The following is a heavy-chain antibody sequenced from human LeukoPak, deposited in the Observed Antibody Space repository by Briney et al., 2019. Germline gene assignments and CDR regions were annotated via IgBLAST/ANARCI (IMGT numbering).Heavy chain of an antibody. D-gene: IGHD2-2*01. CDR2: IYYSGST. CDR3: ARVIGCSSTSCYAEYYYGMGV. J-gene: IGHJ6*02. Sequence: PSETLSLTCTVSGGSISSYYWSWIRQPPGKGLEWIGYIYYSGSTNYNPSLKSRVTISVDTSKNQFSLKLSSVTAADTAVYYCARVIGCSSTSCYAEYYYGMGVWGQGTTVTVSS. V-gene: IGHV4-59*01. CDR1: GGSISSYY.